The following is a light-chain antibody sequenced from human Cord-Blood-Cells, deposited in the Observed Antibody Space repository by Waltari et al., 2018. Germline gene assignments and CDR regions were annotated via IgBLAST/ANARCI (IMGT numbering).Light chain of an antibody. J-gene: IGLJ2*01. CDR1: SSDVGGYNY. V-gene: IGLV2-14*03. Sequence: QSALTQPASVSGSPGPSITISCTGTSSDVGGYNYVSWYQHHPGKAPKLMIYDVSNRPSGVSNRFSGSKSGNTAALTSSGLQAEDEADYYCSSYTSSSTLVVFGGGTKLTVL. CDR3: SSYTSSSTLVV. CDR2: DVS.